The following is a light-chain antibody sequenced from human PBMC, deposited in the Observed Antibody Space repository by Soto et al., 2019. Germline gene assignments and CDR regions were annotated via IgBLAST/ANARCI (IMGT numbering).Light chain of an antibody. V-gene: IGLV1-40*01. CDR2: GNS. Sequence: QSVLTQPPSVSGAPGQRVTISCTGSSSNIGAGYDVHWYQQLPGTAPKLLIYGNSNRPSGVPDRFSGSKSGTSASLAITGLQAEDEADYYCASYESSVTYVFGSGTKLTVL. CDR1: SSNIGAGYD. J-gene: IGLJ1*01. CDR3: ASYESSVTYV.